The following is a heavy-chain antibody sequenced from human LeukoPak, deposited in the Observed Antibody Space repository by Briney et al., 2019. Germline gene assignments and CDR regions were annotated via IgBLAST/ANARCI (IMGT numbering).Heavy chain of an antibody. CDR3: TRRLDE. CDR1: GFTVDTYW. J-gene: IGHJ4*02. V-gene: IGHV3-7*01. CDR2: IKEDGTRK. Sequence: SGGSLRLSCVASGFTVDTYWMSWVRQAPGKGLDWVAHIKEDGTRKYYVDSVRGRFTISRDNAKNSLFLQMNSLRVEDTAVYYCTRRLDEWGQGTLVTVSS. D-gene: IGHD3-16*01.